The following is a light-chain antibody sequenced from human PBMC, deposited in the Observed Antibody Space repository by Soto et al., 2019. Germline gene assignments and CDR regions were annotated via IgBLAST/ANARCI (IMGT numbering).Light chain of an antibody. J-gene: IGLJ1*01. CDR2: EVS. Sequence: QSALTQPASVSVSPGQSITISCTGTSSDVGGYKYVSWYQQHPGKAPKLMIYEVSNRPSGVSNRFSGSKSGNTASLTISGLQAEDEADYYCISYTGSRLGVFGTGTKVTVL. CDR1: SSDVGGYKY. V-gene: IGLV2-14*01. CDR3: ISYTGSRLGV.